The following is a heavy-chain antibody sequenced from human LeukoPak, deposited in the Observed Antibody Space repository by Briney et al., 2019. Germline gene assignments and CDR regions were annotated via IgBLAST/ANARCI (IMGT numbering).Heavy chain of an antibody. CDR1: GGTFSSYA. D-gene: IGHD2-15*01. V-gene: IGHV1-69*13. Sequence: SVKVSCKASGGTFSSYAISWVRQAPGQGLEWMGGIIPIFGTANYAQKFQGRVTITADESTSTAYMELSSLRSEDTAVYYCARDRGIFARSSPIDYWGQGTLVTVSS. CDR3: ARDRGIFARSSPIDY. J-gene: IGHJ4*02. CDR2: IIPIFGTA.